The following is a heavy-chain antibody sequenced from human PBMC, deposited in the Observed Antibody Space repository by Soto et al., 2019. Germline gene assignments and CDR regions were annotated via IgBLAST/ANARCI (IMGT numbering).Heavy chain of an antibody. CDR3: ASHWIADFRAPLAY. Sequence: SETLSLTCTVSGGSISSYYWSWIRQPPGKGLEWIGYIYYSGSTNYNPSLKSRVTISVDTSKNQFSLKLSSVTAADTAVYYCASHWIADFRAPLAYWGRGSLVTGSS. CDR2: IYYSGST. J-gene: IGHJ1*01. V-gene: IGHV4-59*01. D-gene: IGHD1-26*01. CDR1: GGSISSYY.